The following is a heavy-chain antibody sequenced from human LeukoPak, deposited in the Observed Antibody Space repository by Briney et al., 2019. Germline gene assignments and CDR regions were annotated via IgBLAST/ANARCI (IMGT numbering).Heavy chain of an antibody. V-gene: IGHV4-59*01. Sequence: SETLSLSCTVSGGSISSFYWSWIRQPPGKGLEWIGYVFSSGSANYNPALESRVTISLDTSKRQFSLRLSFVTAADTAVYYCAREYDYWGQGTLVSVSS. CDR1: GGSISSFY. CDR2: VFSSGSA. CDR3: AREYDY. J-gene: IGHJ4*02.